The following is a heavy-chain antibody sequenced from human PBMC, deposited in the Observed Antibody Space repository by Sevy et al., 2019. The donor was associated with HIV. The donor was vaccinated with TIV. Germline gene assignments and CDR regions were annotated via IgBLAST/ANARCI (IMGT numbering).Heavy chain of an antibody. J-gene: IGHJ5*02. Sequence: GGSLRLSCAASGFTFSNAWMSWVRQAPGKGLEWVGRIKSKTDGGTTDNAAPVKGRFTISRDDSKNTLYLQMNSLKTEDTAVYYCTTAPYYYDSIRTWGQGTLVTVSS. CDR3: TTAPYYYDSIRT. CDR2: IKSKTDGGTT. D-gene: IGHD3-22*01. V-gene: IGHV3-15*01. CDR1: GFTFSNAW.